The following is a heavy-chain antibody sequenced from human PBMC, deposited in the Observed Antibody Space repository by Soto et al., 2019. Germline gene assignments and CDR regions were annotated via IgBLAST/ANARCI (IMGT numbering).Heavy chain of an antibody. J-gene: IGHJ4*02. CDR2: IYPGDSDT. CDR1: GYNFSRNW. D-gene: IGHD5-18*01. CDR3: ARPFGDTAMVIDY. V-gene: IGHV5-51*01. Sequence: PGESLKISCKGSGYNFSRNWIGWVRQMPGKGLEWMGIIYPGDSDTRYSPSFQGQVTISADKSINTAYLQWSSLKASDTAIYYCARPFGDTAMVIDYWGQGTQVTAPQ.